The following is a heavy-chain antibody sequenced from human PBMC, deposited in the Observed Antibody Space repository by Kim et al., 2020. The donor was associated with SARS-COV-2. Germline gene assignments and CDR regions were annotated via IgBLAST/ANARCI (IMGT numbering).Heavy chain of an antibody. CDR3: ARVRTYSFHHYYYYGMDV. CDR2: ISSSSSTI. V-gene: IGHV3-48*02. D-gene: IGHD4-4*01. CDR1: GFTFSSYS. Sequence: GGSLRLSCAASGFTFSSYSMNWVRQAPGKGLEWVSYISSSSSTIYYADSVKGRFTISRDNAKNSLYLQMNSLRDEDTAVYYCARVRTYSFHHYYYYGMDVWGQGTTVTVSS. J-gene: IGHJ6*02.